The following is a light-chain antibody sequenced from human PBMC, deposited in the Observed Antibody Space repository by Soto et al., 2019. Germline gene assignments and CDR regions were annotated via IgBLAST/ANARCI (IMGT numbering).Light chain of an antibody. J-gene: IGKJ5*01. CDR3: QQYGSSPTGT. CDR2: GAS. Sequence: EIVLTPSPGTLSLSPGERATLSCRASQSVSSSYLAWYQQKPGQAPRLLIYGASSRATGIPDRFSGSGSGTDFTLTISRLEPEDFAVYYCQQYGSSPTGTFGQGTRLEIK. V-gene: IGKV3-20*01. CDR1: QSVSSSY.